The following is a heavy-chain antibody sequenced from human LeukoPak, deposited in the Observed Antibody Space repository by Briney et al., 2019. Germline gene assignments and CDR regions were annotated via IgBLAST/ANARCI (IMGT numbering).Heavy chain of an antibody. CDR2: SDPEDGEI. CDR1: DYTLTELS. CDR3: AADRGDYSGSYWTAFDI. D-gene: IGHD1-26*01. Sequence: ASGKVTCKFSDYTLTELSMHWVRQPPGKGIERLGGSDPEDGEIIYAQKFQGRVTMSDDTSTDTAYMELGSLRSDDTAVYYCAADRGDYSGSYWTAFDIWGQGTMVTVSS. V-gene: IGHV1-24*01. J-gene: IGHJ3*02.